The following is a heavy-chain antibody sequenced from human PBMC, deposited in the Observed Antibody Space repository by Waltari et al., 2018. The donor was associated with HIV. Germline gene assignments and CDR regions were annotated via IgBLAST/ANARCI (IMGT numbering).Heavy chain of an antibody. V-gene: IGHV4-39*01. Sequence: QLQLQESGPGLVKPSETLSLTCTVSGCSVSSSSYFWGWIRQPPGKGLEWIGRIYYTGRAYYNPSLKSRVTISVDTSKNQFSLKVTSVTAADTAVYYCARHALRVGAAYWNFDLWGRGTLVTVSS. CDR1: GCSVSSSSYF. J-gene: IGHJ2*01. D-gene: IGHD1-26*01. CDR2: IYYTGRA. CDR3: ARHALRVGAAYWNFDL.